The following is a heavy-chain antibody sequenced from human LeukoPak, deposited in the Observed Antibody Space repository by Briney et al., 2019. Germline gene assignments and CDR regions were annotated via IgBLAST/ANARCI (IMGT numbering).Heavy chain of an antibody. CDR1: GFTFSSYG. Sequence: GGSLRLSCAACGFTFSSYGMHWVRRAPGKGLEWVAVRWYDGSNKYYADSVKGRFTISRDNSKNTLYLQMNSLRAEDTAVYYCARDTSPSDYDFWSGYAAYYGMDVWGQGTTVTVSS. CDR2: RWYDGSNK. V-gene: IGHV3-33*01. D-gene: IGHD3-3*01. CDR3: ARDTSPSDYDFWSGYAAYYGMDV. J-gene: IGHJ6*02.